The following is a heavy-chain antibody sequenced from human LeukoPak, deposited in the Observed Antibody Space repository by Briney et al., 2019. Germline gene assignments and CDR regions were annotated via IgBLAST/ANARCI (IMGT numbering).Heavy chain of an antibody. J-gene: IGHJ1*01. CDR2: ISSSGETI. CDR1: GLTFSDYE. V-gene: IGHV3-48*03. Sequence: PGGSLGLSCAAAGLTFSDYEMYWVRQAPGKGLEWVSYISSSGETIYYADSVKGRFTISRDNANKSLYLRMSSLRVEDTAIYYCIPPAAGLRRTISTEYFQHWGQGALVTVSS. D-gene: IGHD6-13*01. CDR3: IPPAAGLRRTISTEYFQH.